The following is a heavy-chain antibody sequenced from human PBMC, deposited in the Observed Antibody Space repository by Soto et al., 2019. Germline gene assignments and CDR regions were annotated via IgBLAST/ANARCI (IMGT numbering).Heavy chain of an antibody. J-gene: IGHJ5*02. D-gene: IGHD2-21*02. V-gene: IGHV3-23*01. Sequence: EVQLLESGGGLVKPGGSLRLSCAASGFTFSTYAMTWVRQAPGKGLEWVSTFSGRGGSTYYADSVKGRFTISRDNSKNMVYLQMNSLRDEDTARYYCAKARAGDPNWYDPWGQGTQVTVSS. CDR1: GFTFSTYA. CDR3: AKARAGDPNWYDP. CDR2: FSGRGGST.